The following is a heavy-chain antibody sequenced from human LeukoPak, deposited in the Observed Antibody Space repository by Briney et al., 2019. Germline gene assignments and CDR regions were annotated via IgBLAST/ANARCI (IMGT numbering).Heavy chain of an antibody. J-gene: IGHJ4*02. D-gene: IGHD6-19*01. CDR1: GYTFTSYG. V-gene: IGHV1-18*01. Sequence: ASVKVSCKASGYTFTSYGISWVRQAPGQGLEWMGWISAYNGNTNYAQKLQGRVTMTTDTSTSTAYMELRSLRSDDTVVYYCARSYSRGWYGGYYFDYWGQGTLVTVSS. CDR3: ARSYSRGWYGGYYFDY. CDR2: ISAYNGNT.